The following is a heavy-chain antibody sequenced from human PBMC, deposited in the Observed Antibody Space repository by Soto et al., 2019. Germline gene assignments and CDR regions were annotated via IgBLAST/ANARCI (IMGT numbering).Heavy chain of an antibody. D-gene: IGHD2-8*01. V-gene: IGHV3-23*01. J-gene: IGHJ6*03. CDR1: GFTFSSYA. Sequence: GGSLRLSCAASGFTFSSYAMSWVRQAPGKGLEWVSAISGSGGSTYYADSVKGRFTISRDNSKNTLYLQMNSLRAEDTAVYYCAKDEGESTRYCTNGVCYTDYYYYMDVWGKGTTVTVSS. CDR2: ISGSGGST. CDR3: AKDEGESTRYCTNGVCYTDYYYYMDV.